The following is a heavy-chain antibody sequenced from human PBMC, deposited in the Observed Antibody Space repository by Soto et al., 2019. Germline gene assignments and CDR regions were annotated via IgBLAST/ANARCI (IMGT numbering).Heavy chain of an antibody. CDR1: GFTFSSYS. CDR2: ISSSSSTI. Sequence: PGGSLRLSCAASGFTFSSYSMNWVRQAPGKGLEWVSYISSSSSTIYYADSVKGRFTISRDNAKNSLYLQMNSLRAEDTAVYYCASLRIIYYYMDVWGKGTTVTVSS. J-gene: IGHJ6*03. CDR3: ASLRIIYYYMDV. V-gene: IGHV3-48*01. D-gene: IGHD3-10*01.